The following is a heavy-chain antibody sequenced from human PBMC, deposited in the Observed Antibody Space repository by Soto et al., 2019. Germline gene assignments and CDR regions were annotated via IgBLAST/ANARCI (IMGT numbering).Heavy chain of an antibody. CDR3: ARDAKWDPRGVEAQQDDYFVF. V-gene: IGHV1-3*04. Sequence: ASVKVSCKASGYTFTGYAMHWLRQAPGQSLEWMGWIDTGNHNTKYSQKFQDRVTITTDTYANTVDMELSSLTSEDTALYYCARDAKWDPRGVEAQQDDYFVFWGQGTLVTVSA. D-gene: IGHD1-26*01. J-gene: IGHJ4*02. CDR2: IDTGNHNT. CDR1: GYTFTGYA.